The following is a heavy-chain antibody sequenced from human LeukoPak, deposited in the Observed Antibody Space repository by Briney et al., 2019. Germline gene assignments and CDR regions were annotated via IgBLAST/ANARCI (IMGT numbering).Heavy chain of an antibody. V-gene: IGHV3-43D*04. CDR1: GFTFDDYA. Sequence: GGSLRLSCAASGFTFDDYAMHWVRQAPGKGLEWVSLISWGGGSTYYADSVKGRFTISRDNGKNSLYLHMNSLRAEDTALYYCAKDRSGNSYGHFDYWGQGTLVIVSS. CDR3: AKDRSGNSYGHFDY. CDR2: ISWGGGST. D-gene: IGHD3-10*01. J-gene: IGHJ4*02.